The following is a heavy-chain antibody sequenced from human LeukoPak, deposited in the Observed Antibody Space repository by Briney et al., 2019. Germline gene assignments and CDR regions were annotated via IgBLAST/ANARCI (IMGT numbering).Heavy chain of an antibody. J-gene: IGHJ4*02. CDR3: AKDTTNDY. CDR1: GFTFSPYW. D-gene: IGHD1-1*01. Sequence: GGSLRLSCAASGFTFSPYWMHWVRQAPGKGLVWVSRIKSDGSSTNYADSVKGRFTISRDNAKNTLYLQMNSLRAEDTAVYYCAKDTTNDYWGQGTLVTVSS. V-gene: IGHV3-74*01. CDR2: IKSDGSST.